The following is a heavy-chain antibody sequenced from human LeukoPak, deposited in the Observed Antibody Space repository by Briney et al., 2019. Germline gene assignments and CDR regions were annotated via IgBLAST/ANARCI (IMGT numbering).Heavy chain of an antibody. D-gene: IGHD3-22*01. CDR3: ARVTSGYLGESFDY. J-gene: IGHJ4*02. CDR2: INHSGST. V-gene: IGHV4-34*01. Sequence: PSETLSLTCAVYGGSFSGYYWSWIRQPPGKGLEWIGEINHSGSTNYNPSLKSRVTISVDTSKNQFSLKLSSVTAADTAVYYCARVTSGYLGESFDYWGQGTLVTVSS. CDR1: GGSFSGYY.